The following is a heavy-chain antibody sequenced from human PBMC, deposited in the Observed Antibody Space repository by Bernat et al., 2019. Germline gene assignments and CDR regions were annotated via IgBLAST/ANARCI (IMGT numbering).Heavy chain of an antibody. D-gene: IGHD2-8*01. CDR1: GLSLTDAW. J-gene: IGHJ3*02. CDR3: TTDNGVSAFDI. V-gene: IGHV3-15*01. CDR2: SKGKIDGGTT. Sequence: EVHLVESGGDLVKPGGSLRLSCAVSGLSLTDAWMSWVRQAPGKGLEWVGRSKGKIDGGTTDYAAPVKGRFTMSRDESKNTLYLEMNSVKLEDTAVCYCTTDNGVSAFDIWGQGTRVTVSS.